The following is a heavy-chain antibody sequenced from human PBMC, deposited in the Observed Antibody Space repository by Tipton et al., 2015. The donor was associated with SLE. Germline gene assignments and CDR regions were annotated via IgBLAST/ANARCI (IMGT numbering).Heavy chain of an antibody. V-gene: IGHV4-38-2*02. D-gene: IGHD3-16*01. Sequence: TLSLTCTVSGYSISSGYYWGWIRQPPGKGLEWIGSIYHSGSTYYNPSLKSRVTISVDTPKNQFSLKLSSVTAADTAVYYCARGGYDAFDIWGQGTMVTVSS. CDR1: GYSISSGYY. J-gene: IGHJ3*02. CDR2: IYHSGST. CDR3: ARGGYDAFDI.